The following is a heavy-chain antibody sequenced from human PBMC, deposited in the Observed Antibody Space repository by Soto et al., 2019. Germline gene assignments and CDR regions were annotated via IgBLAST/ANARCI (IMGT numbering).Heavy chain of an antibody. CDR2: IYAGGST. J-gene: IGHJ5*02. D-gene: IGHD2-21*02. V-gene: IGHV3-66*01. CDR3: ARSGGNYWFDP. Sequence: PGGSLRLSCAASGFSVSTNYMRWVRQAPGKGLEWVSVIYAGGSTYYADSVKGRFTISRDNSKNTLYLQMNSLRVEDTAVYYCARSGGNYWFDPWGQGTLVTVS. CDR1: GFSVSTNY.